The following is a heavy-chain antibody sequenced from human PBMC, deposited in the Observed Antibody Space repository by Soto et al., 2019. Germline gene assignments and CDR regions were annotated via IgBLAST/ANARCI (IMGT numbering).Heavy chain of an antibody. CDR3: AKGVSVEWAAAGH. D-gene: IGHD6-13*01. V-gene: IGHV3-23*01. CDR2: ISGSGGST. CDR1: GFTFSSYA. J-gene: IGHJ4*02. Sequence: GGSLRLSCAASGFTFSSYAMSWVRQAPGKGLEWVSAISGSGGSTYYADSVKGRFTISRDNSKNTRYLQMNSLRAEDTAVYDCAKGVSVEWAAAGHWGQGTLVTVSS.